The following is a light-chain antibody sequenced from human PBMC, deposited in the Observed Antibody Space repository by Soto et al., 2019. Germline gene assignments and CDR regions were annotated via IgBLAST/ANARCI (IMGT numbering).Light chain of an antibody. Sequence: QSALTQPPSAYGSPGQSVTISCTGTSSDVGDYKYVSWYQQHPGKAPKLMIYEVDKRPSGVPDRFSGSKSGNTASLAVSGLQAEDEADYFCSSYAGSNVIFGGGTKLTVL. CDR3: SSYAGSNVI. V-gene: IGLV2-8*01. CDR1: SSDVGDYKY. J-gene: IGLJ2*01. CDR2: EVD.